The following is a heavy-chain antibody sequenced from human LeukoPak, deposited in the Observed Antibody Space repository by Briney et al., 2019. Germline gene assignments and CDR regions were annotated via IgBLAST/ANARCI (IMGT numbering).Heavy chain of an antibody. D-gene: IGHD3/OR15-3a*01. CDR2: ISGPASII. CDR1: GFTFSTYA. CDR3: AKHFCTGLDCSLFDS. J-gene: IGHJ4*02. Sequence: GGSLRLSCAASGFTFSTYAMGWVRQAPGKGLEWVSSISGPASIIYYADSVQGRFTISRDNSKNALYLQMNSLRAEDTAIYYCAKHFCTGLDCSLFDSWGQGTLVTVSS. V-gene: IGHV3-23*01.